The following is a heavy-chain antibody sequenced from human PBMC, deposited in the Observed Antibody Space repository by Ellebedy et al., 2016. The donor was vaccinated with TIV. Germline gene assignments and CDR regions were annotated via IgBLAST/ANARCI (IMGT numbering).Heavy chain of an antibody. CDR3: ARHPSVAGPGDV. V-gene: IGHV3-72*01. CDR1: GFTFSDHY. D-gene: IGHD6-19*01. Sequence: GESLKISCAASGFTFSDHYMEWVRQAPGKGLEWVGRSRNKANSYTTEYAASVKGRFTISRDDSKNSLYLQMSSLKTEDTAVYYCARHPSVAGPGDVWGQGTTVTISS. CDR2: SRNKANSYTT. J-gene: IGHJ6*02.